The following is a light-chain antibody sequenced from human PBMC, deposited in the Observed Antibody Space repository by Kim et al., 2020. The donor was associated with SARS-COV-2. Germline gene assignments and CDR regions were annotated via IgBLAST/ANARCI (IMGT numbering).Light chain of an antibody. CDR3: QQYNTRTRFT. V-gene: IGKV3-15*01. J-gene: IGKJ3*01. CDR2: GAS. CDR1: QSVSSN. Sequence: SPGERATLSCRASQSVSSNLAWYQQKPGQAPRLLIYGASTRATGIPARFSGSGSGTEFTLTISSLQSEDFAVYYCQQYNTRTRFTFGPGTKVDIK.